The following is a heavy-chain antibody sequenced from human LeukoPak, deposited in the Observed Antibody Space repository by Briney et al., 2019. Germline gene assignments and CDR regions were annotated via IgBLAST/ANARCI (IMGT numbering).Heavy chain of an antibody. CDR1: GYTFTSYY. CDR2: INPSGGST. V-gene: IGHV1-46*01. Sequence: ASVKVSCKASGYTFTSYYMHWVRQAPGQGLEWMGIINPSGGSTSYAQKFQGRVTMTRDTSTSTVYMELSSLRSEDTAVYYCARAPYGSATNNYYMDVWGKGTTVTVSS. CDR3: ARAPYGSATNNYYMDV. J-gene: IGHJ6*03. D-gene: IGHD3-10*01.